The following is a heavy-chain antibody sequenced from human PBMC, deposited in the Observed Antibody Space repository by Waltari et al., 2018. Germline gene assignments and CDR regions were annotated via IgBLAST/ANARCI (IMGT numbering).Heavy chain of an antibody. CDR1: GFTFSSYE. CDR2: ISSSGSAI. V-gene: IGHV3-48*03. Sequence: EVQLVESGGGLVQPGGSLRLSCAASGFTFSSYEMNWVRQAPGKGLEWVSYISSSGSAIYYDDSVKGRFTISRDNAKNSLYLQMNSLRAEDTAVYYCARDRGEYYYGSGKTVNWGQGTLVTVSS. J-gene: IGHJ4*02. D-gene: IGHD3-10*01. CDR3: ARDRGEYYYGSGKTVN.